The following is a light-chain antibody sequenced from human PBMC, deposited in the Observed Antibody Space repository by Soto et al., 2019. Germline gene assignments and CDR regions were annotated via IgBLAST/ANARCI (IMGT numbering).Light chain of an antibody. Sequence: ENFLTQSQGTLSLSPGEGATLSCRASRGVSANYLAWYQQKPGQAPTLLIYWASIRASGIPDRFSGSGSGTDFTLTIRRLEPEDVAVYYCQQYGSSPRTFGQGTKVEIK. J-gene: IGKJ1*01. CDR2: WAS. V-gene: IGKV3-20*01. CDR3: QQYGSSPRT. CDR1: RGVSANY.